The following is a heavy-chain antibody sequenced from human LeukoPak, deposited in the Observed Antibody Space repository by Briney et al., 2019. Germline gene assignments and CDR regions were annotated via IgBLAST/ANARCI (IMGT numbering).Heavy chain of an antibody. J-gene: IGHJ4*02. D-gene: IGHD6-19*01. Sequence: SVKLSCKASGGTFSSYAISWVRQAPGQGLEWMGGIIPIFGTANYAQKFQGRVTITADKYTSTAYMELSRLRTEDTALSYGARYQWRSDSSGWYVFDWGQGTLVSVSS. CDR3: ARYQWRSDSSGWYVFD. CDR1: GGTFSSYA. V-gene: IGHV1-69*06. CDR2: IIPIFGTA.